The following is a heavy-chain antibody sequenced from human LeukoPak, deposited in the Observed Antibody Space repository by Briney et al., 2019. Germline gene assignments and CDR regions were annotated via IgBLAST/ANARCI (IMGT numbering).Heavy chain of an antibody. CDR3: ARARGYCSSTSCSLFDY. CDR2: INWNGGST. CDR1: GFTFDDYG. J-gene: IGHJ4*02. Sequence: GGSLRLSCAASGFTFDDYGMSWVRQAPGKGLEWVSGINWNGGSTGYADSVKGRFTISRDNAKNSLYLQMNSLRAEDTALYYCARARGYCSSTSCSLFDYWGRGTLVTVSS. V-gene: IGHV3-20*04. D-gene: IGHD2-2*01.